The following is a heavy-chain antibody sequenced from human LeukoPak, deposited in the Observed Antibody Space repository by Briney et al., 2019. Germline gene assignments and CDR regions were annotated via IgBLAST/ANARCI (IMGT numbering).Heavy chain of an antibody. CDR1: GFTFGSFG. CDR3: AREAMTTVTPFNY. J-gene: IGHJ4*02. D-gene: IGHD4-17*01. CDR2: ISSSSSYI. V-gene: IGHV3-21*01. Sequence: PGRSLRLSCAASGFTFGSFGMTWVRQAPGKGLEWVSSISSSSSYIYYADSVKGRFTISRDNAKNSLYLQMNSLRAEDTAVYYCAREAMTTVTPFNYWGQGTLVTVSS.